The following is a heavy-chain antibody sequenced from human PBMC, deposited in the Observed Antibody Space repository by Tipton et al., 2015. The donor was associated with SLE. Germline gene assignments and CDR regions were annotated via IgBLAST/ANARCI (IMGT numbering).Heavy chain of an antibody. J-gene: IGHJ3*02. Sequence: TLSLTCTVSGGSISSSSYYWGWIRQPPGKGLEWIGSIYYSGSTYYNPSLRSRVTISVDTSKNQFSLKLTSVTAADTAVYYYPSGSSLFGAFDIWGQGTMVTVSS. V-gene: IGHV4-39*07. CDR1: GGSISSSSYY. D-gene: IGHD6-6*01. CDR2: IYYSGST. CDR3: PSGSSLFGAFDI.